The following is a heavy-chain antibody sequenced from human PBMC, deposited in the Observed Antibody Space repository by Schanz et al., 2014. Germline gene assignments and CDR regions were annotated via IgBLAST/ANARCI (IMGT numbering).Heavy chain of an antibody. CDR1: GYSFISHA. Sequence: QVQLVQSGAEVKKPGASVKVSCKASGYSFISHAIHWVRQAPGQRLEWMGRIIPILGIANYAQKFQGRVTITADRSTSTAYMELSSLRSEDTAVYYCARAPTAYCSDTSCLGTPFDYWGQGTLVTVSS. CDR2: IIPILGIA. V-gene: IGHV1-69*04. CDR3: ARAPTAYCSDTSCLGTPFDY. J-gene: IGHJ4*02. D-gene: IGHD2-2*01.